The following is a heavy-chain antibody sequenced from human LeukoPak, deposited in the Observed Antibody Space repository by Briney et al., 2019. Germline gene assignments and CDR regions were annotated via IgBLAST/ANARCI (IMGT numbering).Heavy chain of an antibody. V-gene: IGHV4-34*01. CDR2: INHSGST. Sequence: SETLSLTCAVYGGSFSGYYWSWIRQPPGKGLEGIGEINHSGSTNYNPSLKSRVTISVDTSKNQFSLKPSSVTAADTAVYYCARDRPPNYDFWSPDAFDIWGQGTMVTVSS. CDR1: GGSFSGYY. D-gene: IGHD3-3*01. J-gene: IGHJ3*02. CDR3: ARDRPPNYDFWSPDAFDI.